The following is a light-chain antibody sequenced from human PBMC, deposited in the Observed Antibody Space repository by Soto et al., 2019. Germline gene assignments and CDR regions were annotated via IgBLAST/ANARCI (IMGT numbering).Light chain of an antibody. CDR1: QSFSNNY. V-gene: IGKV3-20*01. CDR2: GAS. CDR3: QQYGSSGT. J-gene: IGKJ1*01. Sequence: IVLTQSPGTLSLSPWERATLSCGAGQSFSNNYLAWYQQKPGQAPRLIIYGASNRAAVIPNRFSGSGSGTFFPLTISRQEPEDSAVYYCQQYGSSGTCGQGTKVDIK.